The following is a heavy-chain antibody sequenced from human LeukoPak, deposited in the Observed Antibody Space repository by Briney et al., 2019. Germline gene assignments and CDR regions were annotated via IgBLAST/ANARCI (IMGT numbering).Heavy chain of an antibody. CDR2: IYYSGST. CDR1: GGSISSGGYY. CDR3: ARGAAGYSYG. V-gene: IGHV4-39*07. Sequence: SQTLSLTCTVSGGSISSGGYYWGWIRQPPGKGLEWIGSIYYSGSTYYNPSLKSRVTISVDTSKNQFSLWLSSVTAADTAVYYCARGAAGYSYGWGQGTLVTVSS. J-gene: IGHJ4*02. D-gene: IGHD5-18*01.